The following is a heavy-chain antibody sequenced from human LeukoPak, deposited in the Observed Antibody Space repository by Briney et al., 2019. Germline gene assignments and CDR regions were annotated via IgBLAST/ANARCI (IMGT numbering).Heavy chain of an antibody. CDR1: GGSISSGSYY. V-gene: IGHV4-61*02. Sequence: SETLSLTCTVSGGSISSGSYYWSWIRQPAGTGLEWIGRIYTSGSTNYNPSLKSRVTISVDTSKNQFSLKLSSVTAADTAVYYCARELRQWGGSFDYWGQGTLVTVSS. CDR2: IYTSGST. J-gene: IGHJ4*02. CDR3: ARELRQWGGSFDY. D-gene: IGHD6-19*01.